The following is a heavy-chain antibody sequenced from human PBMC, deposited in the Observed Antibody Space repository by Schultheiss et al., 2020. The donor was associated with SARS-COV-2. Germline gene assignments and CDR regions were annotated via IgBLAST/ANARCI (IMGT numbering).Heavy chain of an antibody. CDR1: GGSFSDYY. V-gene: IGHV4-34*01. CDR3: ARGRHSSSLYYYDSSGRQYKVIYYFDY. J-gene: IGHJ4*02. D-gene: IGHD3-22*01. CDR2: IGEINHGGTT. Sequence: SQTLSLTCAVYGGSFSDYYWSWVRQPPGKGLEWIGEIGEINHGGTTNYNPSLKSRVTISVDTSKNQLSLKLSSMTAADTAVYYCARGRHSSSLYYYDSSGRQYKVIYYFDYWGQGTLVTVSS.